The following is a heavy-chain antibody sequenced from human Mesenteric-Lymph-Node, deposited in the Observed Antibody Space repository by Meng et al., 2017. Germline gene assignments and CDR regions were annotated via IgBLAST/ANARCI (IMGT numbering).Heavy chain of an antibody. CDR2: ISAYNGNT. CDR3: ARDKWGASGYYPPDY. D-gene: IGHD3-22*01. V-gene: IGHV1-18*01. CDR1: GYTFTNYG. Sequence: ASVKVSCKASGYTFTNYGISWVRQAPGQGLEWMGWISAYNGNTNYAQKLQGRVTMTTDTSTSTAYMELRSLRSDDTAVYYCARDKWGASGYYPPDYWGQGTLVTVSS. J-gene: IGHJ4*02.